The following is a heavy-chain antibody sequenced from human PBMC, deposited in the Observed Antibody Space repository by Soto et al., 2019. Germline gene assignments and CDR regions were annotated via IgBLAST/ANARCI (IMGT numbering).Heavy chain of an antibody. Sequence: EVQLLESGGGLVKPGGSLRLSCAASGFTFSSYAMTWVRQAPGKGLEWVSVTNNNGGRTHYADSVKGRFTLSRDNSRNTLYLQMNSLRVEDTAVYYCAKLGAWGPMYYYGSADSWGQGTLVTVSS. J-gene: IGHJ4*02. CDR1: GFTFSSYA. CDR2: TNNNGGRT. CDR3: AKLGAWGPMYYYGSADS. D-gene: IGHD3-10*01. V-gene: IGHV3-23*01.